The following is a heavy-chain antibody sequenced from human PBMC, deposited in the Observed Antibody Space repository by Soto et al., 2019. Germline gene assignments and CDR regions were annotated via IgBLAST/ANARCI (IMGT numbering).Heavy chain of an antibody. V-gene: IGHV1-69*02. D-gene: IGHD1-7*01. CDR1: GGTFSSYS. J-gene: IGHJ4*02. Sequence: SVKVSCKASGGTFSSYSISWVRQAPGQGLEWVGRVTPILDIADYAQKFQGRVTITADKSTNTAYVELSSLISEDTAVYYCAKEVPGTTVIVYWGQGTLVTVSS. CDR3: AKEVPGTTVIVY. CDR2: VTPILDIA.